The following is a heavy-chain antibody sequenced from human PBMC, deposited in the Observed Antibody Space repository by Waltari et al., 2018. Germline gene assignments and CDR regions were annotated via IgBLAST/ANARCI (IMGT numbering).Heavy chain of an antibody. V-gene: IGHV1-8*03. CDR3: ARHSSSSLYYYYGMDV. CDR1: GYTFTSYD. CDR2: MKPNSGNK. D-gene: IGHD6-6*01. Sequence: QVQLVQSGAEVKKPGASVKVSCKASGYTFTSYDINWVRQATGQGLEWMGWMKPNSGNKGYAQKFQGRVTITRNTSISTAYMELSSLRSEDTAVYYCARHSSSSLYYYYGMDVWGQGTTVTVSS. J-gene: IGHJ6*02.